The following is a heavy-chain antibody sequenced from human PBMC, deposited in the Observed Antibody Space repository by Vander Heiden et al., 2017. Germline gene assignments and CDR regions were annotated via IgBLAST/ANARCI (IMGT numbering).Heavy chain of an antibody. CDR3: AAVYYYSKGGAFDI. Sequence: QMQLVQSGPEVKKPGTSVKVSCKASGFTFTSPAMQWVRQARGQRLEWRGWIVVGSGNTNYAQKFQERVTITRDMSTSTAYMELSSLRSEDTAVYYCAAVYYYSKGGAFDIWGQGTMVTVSS. D-gene: IGHD4-4*01. CDR1: GFTFTSPA. J-gene: IGHJ3*02. V-gene: IGHV1-58*02. CDR2: IVVGSGNT.